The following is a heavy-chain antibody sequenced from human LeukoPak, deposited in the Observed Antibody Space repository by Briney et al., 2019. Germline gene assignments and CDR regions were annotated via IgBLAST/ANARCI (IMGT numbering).Heavy chain of an antibody. CDR1: GFTFSNYA. CDR3: AKWGFSDRSGANFHS. Sequence: GGSLRLSCAASGFTFSNYAMSWVRQAPGKGLEWVSTVTASARRTYYADSVQGRFTISRDNSNNTLFLQVNSLRADDTAVYHCAKWGFSDRSGANFHSWGQGTLVTVSS. J-gene: IGHJ4*02. D-gene: IGHD3-22*01. CDR2: VTASARRT. V-gene: IGHV3-23*01.